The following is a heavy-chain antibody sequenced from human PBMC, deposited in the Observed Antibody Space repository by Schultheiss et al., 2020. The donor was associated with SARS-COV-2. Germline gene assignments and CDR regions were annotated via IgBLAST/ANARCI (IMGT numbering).Heavy chain of an antibody. D-gene: IGHD6-6*01. V-gene: IGHV4-39*07. J-gene: IGHJ5*02. CDR3: ASNIAARRTVWFDP. CDR1: GGSISSSNYY. CDR2: IYHSGST. Sequence: SETLSLTCTVSGGSISSSNYYWDWIRQPPGKGLEWIGSIYHSGSTYYNPSLKSRVTISVDTSKNQFSLKLSSVTAADTAVYYCASNIAARRTVWFDPWGQGTLVTVSS.